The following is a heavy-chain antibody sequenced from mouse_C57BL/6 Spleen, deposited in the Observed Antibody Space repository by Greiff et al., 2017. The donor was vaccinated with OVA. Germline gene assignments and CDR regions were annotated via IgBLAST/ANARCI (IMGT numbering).Heavy chain of an antibody. J-gene: IGHJ4*01. CDR2: INPSNGGT. V-gene: IGHV1-53*01. CDR3: ARRVYSGVYAMDY. D-gene: IGHD2-1*01. Sequence: QVHVKQSGTELVKPGASVKLSCKASGYTFTSYWMHWVKQRPGQGLEWIGNINPSNGGTNYNEKFKSKATLTVDKSSSTAYMQLSSLTSEYSEVSYCARRVYSGVYAMDYWGQGTSVTVSS. CDR1: GYTFTSYW.